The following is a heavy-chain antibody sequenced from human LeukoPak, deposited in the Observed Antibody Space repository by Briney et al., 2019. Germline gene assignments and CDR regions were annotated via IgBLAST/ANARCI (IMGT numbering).Heavy chain of an antibody. V-gene: IGHV4-34*01. D-gene: IGHD6-13*01. CDR1: GGSFSGYH. Sequence: SETLSLTCAVYGGSFSGYHWSWIRQPPGKGLQWIGEINHSGSTNYNPSLKSRVTISVDTSKNQFSLKLSSVTAADTAVYYCAKGDSSSWIFDYWGQGTLVTVSS. CDR3: AKGDSSSWIFDY. CDR2: INHSGST. J-gene: IGHJ4*02.